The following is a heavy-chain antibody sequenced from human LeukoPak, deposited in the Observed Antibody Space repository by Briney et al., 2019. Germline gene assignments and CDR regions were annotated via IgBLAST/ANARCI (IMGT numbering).Heavy chain of an antibody. V-gene: IGHV3-30*02. J-gene: IGHJ5*02. CDR3: AKGDTS. Sequence: PGGSLRLSCAASGFNFSNYDMHWVRQAPGKGLEWVAFIRYDGSDKYYADSVKGRFTISRDNSKNTLCLQMNSLRTEDTAVYYCAKGDTSWGQGTLVTVSS. CDR2: IRYDGSDK. D-gene: IGHD2-21*02. CDR1: GFNFSNYD.